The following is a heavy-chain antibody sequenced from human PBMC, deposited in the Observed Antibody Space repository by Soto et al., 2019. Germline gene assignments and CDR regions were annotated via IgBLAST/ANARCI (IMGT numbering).Heavy chain of an antibody. CDR2: IWYDGSNK. V-gene: IGHV3-33*01. CDR3: ARGSGYYGYFDY. Sequence: LRLSCAASGFTFSSYGMHWVRQAPGKGLEWVAVIWYDGSNKYYADSVKGRFTISRDNSKNTLYLQMNSLRAEDTAVYYCARGSGYYGYFDYWGQGXLVTVSS. CDR1: GFTFSSYG. D-gene: IGHD3-22*01. J-gene: IGHJ4*02.